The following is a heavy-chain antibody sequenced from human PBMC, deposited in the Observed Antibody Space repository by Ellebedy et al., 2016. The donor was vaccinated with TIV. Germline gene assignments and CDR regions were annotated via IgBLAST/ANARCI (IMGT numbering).Heavy chain of an antibody. CDR3: AKPRLEYTSSWSSDY. Sequence: GESLKISCAASGFSFSSFAMTWVRQAPGKGLEWVSSITSSGSNTYYADSVKGRFTISRDNSKNTVYLQMSSLRAEDTAVYYCAKPRLEYTSSWSSDYWGRGTLVTVSS. J-gene: IGHJ4*02. V-gene: IGHV3-23*01. CDR1: GFSFSSFA. D-gene: IGHD6-13*01. CDR2: ITSSGSNT.